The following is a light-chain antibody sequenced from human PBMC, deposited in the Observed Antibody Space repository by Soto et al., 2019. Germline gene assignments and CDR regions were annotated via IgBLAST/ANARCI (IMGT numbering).Light chain of an antibody. CDR1: QSLSGK. CDR3: QQYTMWLWT. Sequence: EVMMTKSPATLYVSPGESATLSCRASQSLSGKLAWFQQRPGQALRLLIYDTSTRATGIPARFSGSGSGTEFTLTISSLQSEDLAGYYCQQYTMWLWTFGQGTKLEIK. V-gene: IGKV3-15*01. CDR2: DTS. J-gene: IGKJ1*01.